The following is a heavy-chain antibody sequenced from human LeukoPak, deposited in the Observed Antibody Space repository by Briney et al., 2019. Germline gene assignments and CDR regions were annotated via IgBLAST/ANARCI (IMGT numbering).Heavy chain of an antibody. CDR1: GGTFSSYA. J-gene: IGHJ5*02. V-gene: IGHV1-69*13. CDR2: IIPIFGTA. Sequence: ASVKVSCKASGGTFSSYAISWVRQAPGQGLEWMGGIIPIFGTANYAQKFQGRVTITADESTSTAYMELSSLRSDDTAVYYCARVGCSSTSCSSWFDPWGQGTLVTVSS. CDR3: ARVGCSSTSCSSWFDP. D-gene: IGHD2-2*01.